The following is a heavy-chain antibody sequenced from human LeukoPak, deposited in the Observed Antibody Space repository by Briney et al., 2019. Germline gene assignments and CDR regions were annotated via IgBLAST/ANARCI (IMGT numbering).Heavy chain of an antibody. D-gene: IGHD3-10*01. J-gene: IGHJ5*02. V-gene: IGHV1-69*13. Sequence: SVKVSCKASGYTFTSYAISWVRQAPGQGLEWMGGIIPIFGTANYAQKFQGRVTITADESTSTAYMELSSLRSEDTAVYYCAREFRRVRGVRWFDPWGQGTLVTVSS. CDR2: IIPIFGTA. CDR1: GYTFTSYA. CDR3: AREFRRVRGVRWFDP.